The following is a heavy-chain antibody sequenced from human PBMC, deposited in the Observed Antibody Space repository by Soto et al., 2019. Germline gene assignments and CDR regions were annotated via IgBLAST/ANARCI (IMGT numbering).Heavy chain of an antibody. CDR1: GDSISSGSFY. J-gene: IGHJ4*02. V-gene: IGHV4-31*03. Sequence: SETLSLTCTVSGDSISSGSFYWSWIRQHPGKGLEWIGYIYYSGSTCYNPSIKSRVTKSVDTSKNQSSLKLSSVTAADTAVYYCARVPDYWGQGTLVTVSS. CDR3: ARVPDY. CDR2: IYYSGST.